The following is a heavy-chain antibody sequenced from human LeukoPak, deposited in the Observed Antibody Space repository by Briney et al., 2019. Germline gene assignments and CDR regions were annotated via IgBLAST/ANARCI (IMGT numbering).Heavy chain of an antibody. CDR3: ARPPDCSSTSCYNTRAYFQH. Sequence: SETLSLTCVVSRGSFSGYSWTWVRQAPGKGLEWIGFINPGETTNYNPSLRSRVTLSLDTSTNQFSLTLTSVTAADTAVYYCARPPDCSSTSCYNTRAYFQHWGQGTLVTVSS. J-gene: IGHJ1*01. V-gene: IGHV4-34*01. CDR1: RGSFSGYS. D-gene: IGHD2-2*01. CDR2: INPGETT.